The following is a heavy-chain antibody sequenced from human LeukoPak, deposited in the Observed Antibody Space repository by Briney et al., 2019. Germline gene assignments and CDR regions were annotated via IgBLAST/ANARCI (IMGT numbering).Heavy chain of an antibody. CDR3: ASVYCSSTSCYLDY. CDR2: INHSGST. Sequence: PSETLSLTCAVYGGSFSGYYWSWIRQPPGKGLEWIGEINHSGSTNYNPSLKSRVTISVDTSKNQFSLKLSSVTAADTAAYYCASVYCSSTSCYLDYWGQGTLVTVSS. J-gene: IGHJ4*02. CDR1: GGSFSGYY. V-gene: IGHV4-34*01. D-gene: IGHD2-2*01.